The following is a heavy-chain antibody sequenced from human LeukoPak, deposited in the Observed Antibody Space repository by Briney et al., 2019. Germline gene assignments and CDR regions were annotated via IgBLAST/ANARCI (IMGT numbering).Heavy chain of an antibody. CDR3: ARDHSSQGAFDI. J-gene: IGHJ3*02. CDR2: INPNSGGT. CDR1: GYTFTGYY. V-gene: IGHV1-2*02. D-gene: IGHD2-2*01. Sequence: GASVKVSCKASGYTFTGYYMHWVRQAPGQGLEWMGWINPNSGGTNYAQKFQGRVTMTRDTSISTADMELSRLRSEDTAVYYCARDHSSQGAFDIWGQGTMVTVSS.